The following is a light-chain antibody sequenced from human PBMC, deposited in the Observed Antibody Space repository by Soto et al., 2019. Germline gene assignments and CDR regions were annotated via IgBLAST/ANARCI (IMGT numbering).Light chain of an antibody. Sequence: IQMTQSPSTLSASVGDTVTITCRASQTISRWLAWYQQKPGKAPRLLIYTASTLESGVPSRFSASGSGTEFTLTISSLHPDDFATYYCQQYNTYSTFGQGTRLEI. CDR1: QTISRW. CDR2: TAS. V-gene: IGKV1-5*01. CDR3: QQYNTYST. J-gene: IGKJ5*01.